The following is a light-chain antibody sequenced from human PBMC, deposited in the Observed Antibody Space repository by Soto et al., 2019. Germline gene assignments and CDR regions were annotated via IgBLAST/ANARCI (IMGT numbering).Light chain of an antibody. CDR2: AAS. Sequence: DLQMTQSPSSLSASVGDRVTITCRARQSISSYLDWYQQKPGKAPKLLIYAASSLQSGVPSRFSGSGSGTAFTLTISSLQPGDFASYSCQQSYSTLLSFGGGPKVEIK. V-gene: IGKV1-39*01. J-gene: IGKJ4*01. CDR1: QSISSY. CDR3: QQSYSTLLS.